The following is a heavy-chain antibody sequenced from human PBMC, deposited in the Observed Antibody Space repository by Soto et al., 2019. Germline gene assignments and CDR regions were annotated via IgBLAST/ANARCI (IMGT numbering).Heavy chain of an antibody. CDR2: ISPGNGNT. V-gene: IGHV1-3*05. D-gene: IGHD3-10*01. J-gene: IGHJ6*02. Sequence: QVQVVQSGAEEKKPGASVKVSCRASGYTFTNYAIHWVCQAPGQRLEWMGWISPGNGNTKYSQKFQGSVTITGDTSASTAYMVLSRLRSEDTAVYYCARRGDGMDVWGQETTVPVSS. CDR1: GYTFTNYA. CDR3: ARRGDGMDV.